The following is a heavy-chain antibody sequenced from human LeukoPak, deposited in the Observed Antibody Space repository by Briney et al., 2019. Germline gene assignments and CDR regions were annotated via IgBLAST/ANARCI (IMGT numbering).Heavy chain of an antibody. CDR1: GGSISSYY. CDR2: IFYTGSI. J-gene: IGHJ4*02. Sequence: PSETLSLTCTVSGGSISSYYWSWIRQPPGKGLEWIGYIFYTGSINYNPSLMSRVTMSVDTSKNQFSLKLNSVTAADTAVYYCARQGGYSSPASYWGQGTLVTVSS. V-gene: IGHV4-59*08. D-gene: IGHD6-19*01. CDR3: ARQGGYSSPASY.